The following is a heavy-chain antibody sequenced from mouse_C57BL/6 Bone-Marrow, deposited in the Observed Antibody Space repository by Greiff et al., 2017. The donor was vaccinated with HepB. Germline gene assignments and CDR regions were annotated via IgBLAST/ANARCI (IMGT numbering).Heavy chain of an antibody. Sequence: QVQLKESGAELARPGASVKLSCKASGYTFTSYGISWVKQRTGQGLEWIGEIYPRSGNTYYNEKFKGKATLTADKSSSTAYMELRSLTSEDSAVYFCARGDYDVYWYFDVWGTGTTVTVSS. D-gene: IGHD2-4*01. CDR2: IYPRSGNT. V-gene: IGHV1-81*01. CDR3: ARGDYDVYWYFDV. CDR1: GYTFTSYG. J-gene: IGHJ1*03.